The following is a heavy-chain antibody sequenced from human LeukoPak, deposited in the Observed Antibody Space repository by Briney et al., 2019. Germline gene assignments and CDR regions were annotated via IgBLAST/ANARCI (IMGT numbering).Heavy chain of an antibody. CDR1: GFTFSSYG. V-gene: IGHV3-23*01. Sequence: GGSLRLSCAASGFTFSSYGMSWVRQAPGKGLEWVSAISGSGGSTYYADSVKGRFTISRDNSKNTLYLQMNSLRAEDTAVYYCASGEYYYFDYWGQGTLVTVSS. CDR2: ISGSGGST. J-gene: IGHJ4*02. CDR3: ASGEYYYFDY. D-gene: IGHD2/OR15-2a*01.